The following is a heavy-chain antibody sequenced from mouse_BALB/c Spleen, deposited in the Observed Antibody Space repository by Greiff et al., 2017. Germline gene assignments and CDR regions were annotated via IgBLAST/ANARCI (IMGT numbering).Heavy chain of an antibody. J-gene: IGHJ2*01. CDR1: GFTFTDYY. CDR2: IRNKANGYTT. Sequence: DVKLVESGGGLVQPGGSLRLSCATSGFTFTDYYMSWVRQPPGKALEWLGFIRNKANGYTTEYSASVKGRFTISRDNSQSILYLQMNTLRAEDSATYYCARGREGGFDYWGQGTTLTVSS. V-gene: IGHV7-3*02. CDR3: ARGREGGFDY.